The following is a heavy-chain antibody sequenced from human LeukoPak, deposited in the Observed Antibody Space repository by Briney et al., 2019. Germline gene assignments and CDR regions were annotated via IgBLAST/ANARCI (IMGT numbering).Heavy chain of an antibody. D-gene: IGHD2-2*01. V-gene: IGHV3-74*01. CDR2: INSDGSST. J-gene: IGHJ5*02. Sequence: GGSLRLSCAASGFTFSSYWMHWVRQAPGKGLVWVSRINSDGSSTSYADSVRGRFTISRDNAKNTLYLQMNSLRAEDTAVYYCARVLSACSSTSCYNWFDPWGQGTLVTVSS. CDR1: GFTFSSYW. CDR3: ARVLSACSSTSCYNWFDP.